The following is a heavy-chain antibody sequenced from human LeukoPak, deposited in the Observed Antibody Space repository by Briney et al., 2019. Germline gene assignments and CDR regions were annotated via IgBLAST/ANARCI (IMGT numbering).Heavy chain of an antibody. CDR1: GFTFSSYA. V-gene: IGHV3-23*01. CDR3: AKPAGEVPSP. Sequence: QPRGSLRLSCAAPGFTFSSYAMSWVRHAPGKELEWVSAISGSGGSTYYADSVKGRFTISRDNSKNTLYLQMNSLRAEDTAVYYCAKPAGEVPSPWGQGTLVTVSS. CDR2: ISGSGGST. D-gene: IGHD3-10*01. J-gene: IGHJ5*02.